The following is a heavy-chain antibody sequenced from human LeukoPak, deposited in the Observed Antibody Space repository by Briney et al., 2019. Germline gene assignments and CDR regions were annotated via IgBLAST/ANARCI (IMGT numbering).Heavy chain of an antibody. Sequence: GSLRLSCSASGFTFSSYALSWVRQAPGEGLEGVLAISGCGGSTYYADYVKGRFTISRDNSKNTLYLQMNSLRAEDTAVYYCAFLNQYSSGWYTNWGQGTLVTVSS. J-gene: IGHJ4*02. V-gene: IGHV3-23*01. CDR1: GFTFSSYA. CDR3: AFLNQYSSGWYTN. CDR2: ISGCGGST. D-gene: IGHD6-19*01.